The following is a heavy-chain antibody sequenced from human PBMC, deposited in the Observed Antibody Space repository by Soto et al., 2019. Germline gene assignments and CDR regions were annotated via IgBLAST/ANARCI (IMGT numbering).Heavy chain of an antibody. V-gene: IGHV4-4*02. CDR3: ARVSGSYYYGMDV. J-gene: IGHJ6*02. Sequence: QVQLQESGPGLVKPSGTLSLTCAVSGGSISSSNWWSWVRQPPGKGLEWIGEIYHSGSTNSNPSLKSRVTISVDKSKTPFSLKLSSVTAADTAVYYCARVSGSYYYGMDVWGQGTTVTVSS. D-gene: IGHD1-26*01. CDR2: IYHSGST. CDR1: GGSISSSNW.